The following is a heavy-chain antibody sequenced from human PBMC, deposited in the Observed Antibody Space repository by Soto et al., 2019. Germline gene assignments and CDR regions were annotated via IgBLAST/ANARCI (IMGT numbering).Heavy chain of an antibody. CDR2: ISGSGDST. CDR3: AKERSSGWSLDY. V-gene: IGHV3-23*01. CDR1: GFTFSTYA. J-gene: IGHJ4*02. D-gene: IGHD6-19*01. Sequence: EVQLLESGGGLVQPGGSLRLSCAASGFTFSTYAMNWVRQAPGKGLEWVSGISGSGDSTYYADSVKGRFTVSRDNSKNTLYLQMNSLRAEDTAVFYCAKERSSGWSLDYWGPGNPGHRLL.